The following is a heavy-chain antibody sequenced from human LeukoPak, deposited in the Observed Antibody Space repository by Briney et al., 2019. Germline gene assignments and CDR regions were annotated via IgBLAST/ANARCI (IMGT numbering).Heavy chain of an antibody. Sequence: GGSLRLSCAASGFTFDDYAMHWVRQAPGKGLEWASGISWNSGSIGYADSVKGRFTISRDNAKNSLYLQMNSLRAEDTALYYCARKRMPIVGAEYYFDYWGQGTLVTVSS. CDR3: ARKRMPIVGAEYYFDY. D-gene: IGHD1-26*01. CDR2: ISWNSGSI. J-gene: IGHJ4*02. V-gene: IGHV3-9*01. CDR1: GFTFDDYA.